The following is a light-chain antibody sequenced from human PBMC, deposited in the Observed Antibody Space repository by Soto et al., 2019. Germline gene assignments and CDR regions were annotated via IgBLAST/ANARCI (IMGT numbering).Light chain of an antibody. J-gene: IGKJ4*01. CDR2: DVS. CDR1: QSVGINY. CDR3: QQFGVSLT. Sequence: EIVLTQSPATLSLSPGERATLSCGASQSVGINYLAWYQQKPGLAPRLLMYDVSKRFTGTPDRFSGSGSGTDFTLTITRLEPEDSAVYYCQQFGVSLTFGGGTKVDIK. V-gene: IGKV3D-20*01.